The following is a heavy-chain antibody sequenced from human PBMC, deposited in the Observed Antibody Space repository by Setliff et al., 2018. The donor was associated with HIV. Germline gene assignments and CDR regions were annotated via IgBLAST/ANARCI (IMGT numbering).Heavy chain of an antibody. Sequence: GASVKVSCKASGYTFTSYYIHWVRQAPGQGLVWMGRINPSGGSTSYAQKFQGRVTMTRDTSTSTVYMELSSLRSEDTAMYYCARRGVLQQIDLDSWGHGTLVTVSS. V-gene: IGHV1-46*01. CDR1: GYTFTSYY. J-gene: IGHJ5*01. D-gene: IGHD3-10*01. CDR2: INPSGGST. CDR3: ARRGVLQQIDLDS.